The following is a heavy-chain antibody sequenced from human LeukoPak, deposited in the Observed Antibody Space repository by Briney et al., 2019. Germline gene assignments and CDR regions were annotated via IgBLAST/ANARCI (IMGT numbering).Heavy chain of an antibody. Sequence: GGSLRLSCAASGFTLSRYWMHWVRQAPGKGLVWVSRINSDGSSTTYADSVKGRFTISRDNAKNSLYLQMNSLRAEDTAVYYCARVGGDSWSAYYFDYWGQGTLVTVSS. D-gene: IGHD3-3*01. CDR2: INSDGSST. J-gene: IGHJ4*02. CDR1: GFTLSRYW. CDR3: ARVGGDSWSAYYFDY. V-gene: IGHV3-74*01.